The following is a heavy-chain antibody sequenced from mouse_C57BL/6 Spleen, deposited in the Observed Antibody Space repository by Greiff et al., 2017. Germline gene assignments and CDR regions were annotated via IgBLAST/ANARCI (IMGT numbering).Heavy chain of an antibody. CDR2: INPYNGGT. CDR1: GYTFTDYY. D-gene: IGHD2-12*01. CDR3: ARTTGYWYFGV. Sequence: EVQVVESGPVLVKPGASVKMSCKASGYTFTDYYMNWVKQSHGKSLEWIGVINPYNGGTSYNQKFKGKATLTVDKSSSTAYMELNSLTSEDSAVYYCARTTGYWYFGVWGTRTTVTVDS. V-gene: IGHV1-19*01. J-gene: IGHJ1*03.